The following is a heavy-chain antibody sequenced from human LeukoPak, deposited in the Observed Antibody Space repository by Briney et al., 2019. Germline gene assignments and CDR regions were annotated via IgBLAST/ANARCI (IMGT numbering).Heavy chain of an antibody. V-gene: IGHV3-23*01. CDR2: ISGSGGST. CDR1: GFTFSSYA. J-gene: IGHJ4*02. D-gene: IGHD2-15*01. CDR3: ARDSDYCSGGSCYSLDY. Sequence: GGSLRLSCAASGFTFSSYAMSWVRQAPGKGLEWVSAISGSGGSTYYADSVKGRFTISRDNSKNTLYLQMNSLRAEDTAVYYCARDSDYCSGGSCYSLDYWGQGTLVTVSS.